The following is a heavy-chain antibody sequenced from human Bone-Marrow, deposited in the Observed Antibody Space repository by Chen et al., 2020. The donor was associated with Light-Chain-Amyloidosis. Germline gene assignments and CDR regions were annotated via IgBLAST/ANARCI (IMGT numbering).Heavy chain of an antibody. Sequence: EVQLEQSGPEVKKPGESLKISCKGSGYTFPNYWIGGVRQMPGKGLAWMGVIYPDDSDARYSPSFEGQVTISAYKSITTAYLQWRSLKASDTAMYYCASRRDGYNFDYLGQGTLVTVSS. D-gene: IGHD5-12*01. V-gene: IGHV5-51*01. CDR1: GYTFPNYW. CDR3: ASRRDGYNFDY. J-gene: IGHJ4*02. CDR2: IYPDDSDA.